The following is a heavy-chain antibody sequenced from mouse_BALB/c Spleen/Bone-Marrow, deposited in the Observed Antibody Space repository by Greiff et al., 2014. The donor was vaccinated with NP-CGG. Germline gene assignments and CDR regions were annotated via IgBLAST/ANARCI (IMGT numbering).Heavy chain of an antibody. CDR3: ARVYGWYFDV. CDR1: GFTFSSCG. V-gene: IGHV5-6-3*01. D-gene: IGHD1-1*01. J-gene: IGHJ1*01. CDR2: INNNGGST. Sequence: EVKVEESGGGLVQPGGSLKLSRVASGFTFSSCGMSWVRQTPDKRLELVATINNNGGSTYYPDSVKGQFTISRDNAKNTLYLQMSSLKSEDTAMYYCARVYGWYFDVWGAGTTVTVSS.